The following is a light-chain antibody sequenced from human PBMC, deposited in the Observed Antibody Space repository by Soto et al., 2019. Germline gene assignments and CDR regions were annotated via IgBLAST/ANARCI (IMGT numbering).Light chain of an antibody. Sequence: EIVLTQSPGTLSLSPGERATLSCRASQSVSSSFLCWYQQKPGQAPTLLIYGASNRDTGIPDRFSGSGSGTDFTLTISSLEPEDFAVYYCQQYDYSPSTFGQGTKVEI. V-gene: IGKV3-20*01. CDR2: GAS. CDR1: QSVSSSF. J-gene: IGKJ2*02. CDR3: QQYDYSPST.